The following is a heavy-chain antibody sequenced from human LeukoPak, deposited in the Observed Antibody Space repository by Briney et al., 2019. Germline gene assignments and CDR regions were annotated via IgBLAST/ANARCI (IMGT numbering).Heavy chain of an antibody. Sequence: PGGSLRLSCTASGFKFSIYAMSWVRQAPGKGLEWVSGISAGGGTTFYADSVKGRFTISRDTSNNPLYLQMDSLRAEDTAIYYCAKDHKGSFYPYYFDSWGQGTVVTVSS. J-gene: IGHJ4*02. CDR1: GFKFSIYA. CDR3: AKDHKGSFYPYYFDS. V-gene: IGHV3-23*01. D-gene: IGHD5/OR15-5a*01. CDR2: ISAGGGTT.